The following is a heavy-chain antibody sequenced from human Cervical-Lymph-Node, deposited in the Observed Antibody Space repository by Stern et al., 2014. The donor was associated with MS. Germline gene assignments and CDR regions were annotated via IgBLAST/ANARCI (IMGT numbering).Heavy chain of an antibody. D-gene: IGHD2-21*01. V-gene: IGHV4-30-2*01. CDR2: IYHSGST. J-gene: IGHJ3*01. Sequence: QLVESGSGQAKPSQTLSLTCAVSGGSISSGGSSWNWIRQPPGKGLEWIGFIYHSGSTYYNPSLKGRVFISVDTAKNPFALHLRSVPAADTAVYYCARGGVIYTQDRNGFDGWGQGTMVTVSS. CDR1: GGSISSGGSS. CDR3: ARGGVIYTQDRNGFDG.